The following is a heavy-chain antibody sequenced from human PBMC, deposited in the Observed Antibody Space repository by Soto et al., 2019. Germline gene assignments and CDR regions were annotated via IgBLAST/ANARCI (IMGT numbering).Heavy chain of an antibody. J-gene: IGHJ4*02. D-gene: IGHD2-2*02. CDR1: GDTFRNFA. CDR2: ILPVFGTT. Sequence: GASVKVSCKASGDTFRNFAITWVRQAPGQGLEWMGAILPVFGTTNTAQKFQGRVTITADEYTSTAFMELSSLRSEDTAIYYCARGTIPDAIRPFFEYWGQGTPVTVSS. V-gene: IGHV1-69*13. CDR3: ARGTIPDAIRPFFEY.